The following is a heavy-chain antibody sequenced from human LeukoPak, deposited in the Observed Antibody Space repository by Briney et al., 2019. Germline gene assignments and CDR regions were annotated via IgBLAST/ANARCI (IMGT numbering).Heavy chain of an antibody. CDR3: ARDSSSWYFYFDY. CDR2: IKQDGSEK. CDR1: GFTFSSYW. Sequence: GSLRLSCAASGFTFSSYWMSWVRQAPGKGLEWVANIKQDGSEKYYVDSVKGRFTISRDSAKNSLYLQMNSLRAEDTAVYYCARDSSSWYFYFDYWGQGTLVTVSS. J-gene: IGHJ4*02. D-gene: IGHD6-13*01. V-gene: IGHV3-7*01.